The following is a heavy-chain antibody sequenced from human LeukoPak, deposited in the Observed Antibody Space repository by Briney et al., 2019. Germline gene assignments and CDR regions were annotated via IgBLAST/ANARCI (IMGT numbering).Heavy chain of an antibody. D-gene: IGHD3-10*01. CDR3: AGEWFGELSFDF. Sequence: SETLSLTCTVSGGSITNSDYYWGWIRQPPGKGLEWIGSFYYGASTYYNPSLKSRSTISVDTSKNQFSLRLSSVTAADTAVYYCAGEWFGELSFDFWGQGTLVTVSS. CDR2: FYYGAST. J-gene: IGHJ4*02. CDR1: GGSITNSDYY. V-gene: IGHV4-39*07.